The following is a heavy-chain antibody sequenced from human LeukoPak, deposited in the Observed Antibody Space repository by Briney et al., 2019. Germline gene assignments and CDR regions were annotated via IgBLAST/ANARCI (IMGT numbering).Heavy chain of an antibody. D-gene: IGHD3-3*01. CDR2: ISAYNGNT. J-gene: IGHJ6*03. V-gene: IGHV1-18*01. Sequence: ASVTVSCKASGYTFTSYGISWVGQAPGQGLEWMGWISAYNGNTNYAQKLQGRVTITTDTSTSTAYMELRRLRSDDTAVYYCARVNVSRFYYYYYMDVWGKGTTVTVSS. CDR3: ARVNVSRFYYYYYMDV. CDR1: GYTFTSYG.